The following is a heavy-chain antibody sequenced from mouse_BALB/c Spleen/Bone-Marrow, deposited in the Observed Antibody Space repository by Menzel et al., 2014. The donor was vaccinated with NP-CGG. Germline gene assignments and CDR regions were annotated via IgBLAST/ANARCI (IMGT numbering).Heavy chain of an antibody. CDR1: GFTFXGYG. Sequence: EVKLVESGGGLVQPGGSLKLSCAASGFTFXGYGMSWVRQTPDKGLELVATISGSGSSTYYPDSVKGRFTISRDNARNTLFLQMSSLKSEDTAMYYCARGRDWFDYWGQGTTLTVSS. CDR3: ARGRDWFDY. V-gene: IGHV5-6-3*01. J-gene: IGHJ2*01. CDR2: ISGSGSST. D-gene: IGHD3-3*01.